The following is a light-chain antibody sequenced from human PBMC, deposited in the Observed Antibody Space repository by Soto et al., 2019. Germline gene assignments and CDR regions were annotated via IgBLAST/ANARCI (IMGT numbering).Light chain of an antibody. CDR2: GAS. J-gene: IGKJ2*01. CDR1: QGVSTN. CDR3: QQYSLLIT. Sequence: PSSLSVSLVERAPITCSASQGVSTNLAWYQHKPGKAPRFLIYGASNMETGIPARFSGSGSGTDFTFTISSLQAEDIAIYYCQQYSLLITFGQGTKLEIK. V-gene: IGKV3-15*01.